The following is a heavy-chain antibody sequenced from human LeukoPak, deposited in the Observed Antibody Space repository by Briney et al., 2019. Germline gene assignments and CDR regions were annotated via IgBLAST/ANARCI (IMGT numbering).Heavy chain of an antibody. J-gene: IGHJ4*02. CDR3: ARTTLYYFDY. D-gene: IGHD1-26*01. Sequence: PSETLSLTCTVSGGSISSSSYYWGWIRQPPGKGLEWIGSIYYSGSTNYNPSLKSRVTISVDTSKNQFSLKLSSVTAADTAVYYCARTTLYYFDYWGQGTLVTVSS. CDR1: GGSISSSSYY. CDR2: IYYSGST. V-gene: IGHV4-39*07.